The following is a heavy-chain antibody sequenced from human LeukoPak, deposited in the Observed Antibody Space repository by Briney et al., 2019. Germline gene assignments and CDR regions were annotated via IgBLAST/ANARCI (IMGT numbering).Heavy chain of an antibody. V-gene: IGHV3-43D*04. CDR2: MRWDVCST. J-gene: IGHJ6*04. CDR3: AKDGGSAYGSGSYYQDYYGMDV. Sequence: GGSLRLSCAASGFIFDDYAVHWVRHSRGEGREWVSHMRWDVCSTYCADCVKGRFTISRDNSKNSLYLQMNSLRAEDTALYYCAKDGGSAYGSGSYYQDYYGMDVWGKGTTVTVSS. D-gene: IGHD3-10*01. CDR1: GFIFDDYA.